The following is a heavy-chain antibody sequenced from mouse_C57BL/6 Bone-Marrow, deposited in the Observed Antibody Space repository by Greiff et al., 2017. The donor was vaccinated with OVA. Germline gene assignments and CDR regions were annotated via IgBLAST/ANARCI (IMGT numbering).Heavy chain of an antibody. D-gene: IGHD3-2*02. Sequence: EVQLQQSGAELVRPGASVKLSCTSSGFNIKDDYMPWVKQRPEQGLEWIGWIDPEIGDPEYDSNFQGKAPITADTSSNTAYLQLSSLTSEDTAVYYCTTELRLRDYYAMDYWGQGTSVTVSS. V-gene: IGHV14-4*01. CDR1: GFNIKDDY. CDR2: IDPEIGDP. CDR3: TTELRLRDYYAMDY. J-gene: IGHJ4*01.